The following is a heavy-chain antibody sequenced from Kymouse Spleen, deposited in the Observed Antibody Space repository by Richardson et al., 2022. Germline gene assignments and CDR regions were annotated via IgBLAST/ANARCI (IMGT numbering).Heavy chain of an antibody. D-gene: IGHD6-13*01. V-gene: IGHV3-13*01. CDR2: IGTAGDT. J-gene: IGHJ4*02. CDR1: GFTFSSYD. Sequence: EVQLVESGGGLVQPGGSLRLSCAASGFTFSSYDMHWVRQATGKGLEWVSAIGTAGDTYYPGSVKGRFTISRENAKNSLYLQMNSLRAGDTAVYYCARGGIAAAGQDYWGQGTLVTVSS. CDR3: ARGGIAAAGQDY.